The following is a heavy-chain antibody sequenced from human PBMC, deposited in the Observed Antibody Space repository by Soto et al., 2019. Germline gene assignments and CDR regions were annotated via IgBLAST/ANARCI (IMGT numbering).Heavy chain of an antibody. J-gene: IGHJ4*02. CDR1: GFTFSNAW. CDR2: IKSKTDGGTT. Sequence: PGGSLRLSCAASGFTFSNAWMSWVRQAPGKGLEWVGRIKSKTDGGTTDYAAPVKGRFTISRDDSKNTLYLQMNSLKTEDTAVYYCTTVSYYDFWSGYPIGCNYFDYWGQGTLFLVSS. D-gene: IGHD3-3*01. V-gene: IGHV3-15*01. CDR3: TTVSYYDFWSGYPIGCNYFDY.